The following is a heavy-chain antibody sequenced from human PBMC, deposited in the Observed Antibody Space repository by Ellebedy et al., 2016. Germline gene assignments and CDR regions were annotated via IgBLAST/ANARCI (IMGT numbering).Heavy chain of an antibody. V-gene: IGHV4-59*13. J-gene: IGHJ3*02. CDR3: AGADHYYDTRMGAFEI. CDR1: GASISTYY. D-gene: IGHD3-22*01. CDR2: IYYSGNT. Sequence: GSLRLXCTVSGASISTYYWSWFRQSPGRGLEWIGYIYYSGNTKNNPSFRGRVTISIDTSKNQFSLKLSSVTAADTAVDYCAGADHYYDTRMGAFEIWGQGTMVTVSS.